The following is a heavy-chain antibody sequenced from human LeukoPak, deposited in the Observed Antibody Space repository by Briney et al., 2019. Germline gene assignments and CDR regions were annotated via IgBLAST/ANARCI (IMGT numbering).Heavy chain of an antibody. CDR1: GYTFTSYA. CDR2: INTNIGNP. D-gene: IGHD6-19*01. V-gene: IGHV7-4-1*02. J-gene: IGHJ4*02. Sequence: ASVKVSCKASGYTFTSYAMNWVRQAPGQGLEWMGWINTNIGNPTYAQGFTGRFVFSLDTSVSTTYLQISSLKAEDTAVYYCARVKSSSGRYLDYWGQGTLVTVSS. CDR3: ARVKSSSGRYLDY.